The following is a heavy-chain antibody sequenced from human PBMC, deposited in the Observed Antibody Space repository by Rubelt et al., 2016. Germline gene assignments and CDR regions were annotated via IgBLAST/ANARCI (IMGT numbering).Heavy chain of an antibody. V-gene: IGHV1-69*01. CDR2: IIPIFGTA. D-gene: IGHD6-13*01. Sequence: QVQLVQSGAEVKKPGSSVKVSCKASGGTFSSYAISWVRQAPGQGLEWMGGIIPIFGTANYAQKFQGRVTITADESTSTAYREQGSLSTEDADVYYCARGGAAAADDNDAFDIWGQGTMVTVSS. CDR3: ARGGAAAADDNDAFDI. J-gene: IGHJ3*02. CDR1: GGTFSSYA.